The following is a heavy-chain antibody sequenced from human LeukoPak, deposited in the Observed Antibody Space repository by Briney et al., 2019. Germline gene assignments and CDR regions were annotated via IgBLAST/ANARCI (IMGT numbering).Heavy chain of an antibody. Sequence: SETLSLTCAVYGGSFSGYYWSWIRQPPGKGLEWIGEINHSGSTNYNPSLKSRVTISVDTSKNQFSLKLSSVTAADTAVYYCARGNPGYSGSWTSLYNWFDPWGQGTLVTVSS. J-gene: IGHJ5*02. CDR3: ARGNPGYSGSWTSLYNWFDP. CDR2: INHSGST. D-gene: IGHD6-13*01. V-gene: IGHV4-34*01. CDR1: GGSFSGYY.